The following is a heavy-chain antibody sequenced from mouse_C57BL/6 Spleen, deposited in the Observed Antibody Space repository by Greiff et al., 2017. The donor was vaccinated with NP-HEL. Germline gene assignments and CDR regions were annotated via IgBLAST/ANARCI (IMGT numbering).Heavy chain of an antibody. D-gene: IGHD1-1*01. CDR3: AREHGSSYAHFDV. J-gene: IGHJ1*03. CDR2: INYDGSST. CDR1: GFTFSDYY. V-gene: IGHV5-16*01. Sequence: EVKLMESEGGLVQPGSSMKLSCTASGFTFSDYYMAWVRQVPEKGLEWVANINYDGSSTYYLDSLKSRFIISRDNAKNILYLQMSSLKSEDTATYYCAREHGSSYAHFDVWGTGTTVTVSS.